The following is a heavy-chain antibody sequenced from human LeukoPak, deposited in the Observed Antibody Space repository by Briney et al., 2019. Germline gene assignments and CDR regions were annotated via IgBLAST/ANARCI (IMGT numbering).Heavy chain of an antibody. CDR3: ARDGVVPAAVTKTLDY. Sequence: ASVKVSCKASGYTFTNYGISWVRQAPGQGLEWMGWISAYNGNTNYAQKLQGRVTMTTDTSTSTAYMGLRSLRSDDTAVYYCARDGVVPAAVTKTLDYWGQGTLVTVSS. J-gene: IGHJ4*02. V-gene: IGHV1-18*01. CDR2: ISAYNGNT. CDR1: GYTFTNYG. D-gene: IGHD2-2*01.